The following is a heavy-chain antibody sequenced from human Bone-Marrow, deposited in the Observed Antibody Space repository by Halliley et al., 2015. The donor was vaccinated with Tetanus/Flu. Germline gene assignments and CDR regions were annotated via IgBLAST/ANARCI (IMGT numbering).Heavy chain of an antibody. V-gene: IGHV4-38-2*01. CDR2: LYHTGST. Sequence: TLSLTCAVSGYSISNAYYSDWIRQAPGKGLEWIGSLYHTGSTYYNPSLKSRVTMSADTSKNQFSLRLTSVTAADTALYYCARLVAVSGPRPETDYFDHWGPGTLVTVSS. D-gene: IGHD6-19*01. CDR3: ARLVAVSGPRPETDYFDH. CDR1: GYSISNAYY. J-gene: IGHJ4*02.